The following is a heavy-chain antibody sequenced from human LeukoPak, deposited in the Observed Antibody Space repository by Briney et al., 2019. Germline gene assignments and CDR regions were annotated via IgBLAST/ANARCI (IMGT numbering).Heavy chain of an antibody. CDR2: IYYSGST. J-gene: IGHJ3*02. V-gene: IGHV4-30-4*08. CDR1: GGSISSGDYY. D-gene: IGHD3-22*01. Sequence: PSETLSLTCTVSGGSISSGDYYWSWIRQPPGKGLEWIGYIYYSGSTYYNPSLKSRVTISVDTSKNQFSLKLSSVTAADTAVYYCARKYYYDSSGYQAAFDIWGQGTMVTVSS. CDR3: ARKYYYDSSGYQAAFDI.